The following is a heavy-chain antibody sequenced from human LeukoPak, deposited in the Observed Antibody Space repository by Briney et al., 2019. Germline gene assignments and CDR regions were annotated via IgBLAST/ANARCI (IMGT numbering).Heavy chain of an antibody. D-gene: IGHD1-26*01. CDR1: GLTFPNAW. Sequence: GGSLRLSCVASGLTFPNAWMSWVRQAPGKGLVWVSRINSDGSSTSYADSVKGRFTISRDNAKNTLYLQMNSLRAEDTAVYYCARAEWELLGAHDYWGQGTLVTVSS. CDR2: INSDGSST. CDR3: ARAEWELLGAHDY. J-gene: IGHJ4*02. V-gene: IGHV3-74*01.